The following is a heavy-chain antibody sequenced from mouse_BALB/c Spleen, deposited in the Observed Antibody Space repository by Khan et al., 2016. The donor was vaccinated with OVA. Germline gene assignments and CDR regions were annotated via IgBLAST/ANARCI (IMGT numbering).Heavy chain of an antibody. Sequence: EVQLQESGPGLVKPSQSLSLTCTVTGYSITSDYAWNWIRQFPGNKLEWMGYITYSGSTSYNPSLKSRISITRDTSKNQFFLQLNFVTTEDTATYVCAMGRTYWGQGTLVTVSA. CDR3: AMGRTY. J-gene: IGHJ3*01. CDR1: GYSITSDYA. V-gene: IGHV3-2*02. D-gene: IGHD4-1*01. CDR2: ITYSGST.